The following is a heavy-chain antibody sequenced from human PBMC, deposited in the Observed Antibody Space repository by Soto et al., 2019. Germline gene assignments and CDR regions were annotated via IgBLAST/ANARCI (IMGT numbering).Heavy chain of an antibody. J-gene: IGHJ6*03. CDR2: ISWNSGSI. Sequence: SGGSLRLSCAASGFTFDDYAMHWVRQAPGKGLEWVSGISWNSGSIGYADSVKGRFTISRDNAKNSLYLQMNSLRAEDTALYYCAKGSTSYEYYYYYYYMDVWGKGTTVTVSS. CDR3: AKGSTSYEYYYYYYYMDV. CDR1: GFTFDDYA. D-gene: IGHD5-18*01. V-gene: IGHV3-9*01.